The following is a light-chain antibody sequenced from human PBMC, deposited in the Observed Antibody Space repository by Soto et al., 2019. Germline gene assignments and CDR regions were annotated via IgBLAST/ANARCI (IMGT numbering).Light chain of an antibody. CDR2: EVS. Sequence: QSALTQPASVSGSPGQSITISCTGTSSDVGGYNYVSWYQQYPGKAPKLMIYEVSNRPSGVSDRFSGSKSGNTASLTISGLQAEDEGDYYCSSYTSSSTLGVFGGGTKLTVL. J-gene: IGLJ2*01. CDR1: SSDVGGYNY. V-gene: IGLV2-14*01. CDR3: SSYTSSSTLGV.